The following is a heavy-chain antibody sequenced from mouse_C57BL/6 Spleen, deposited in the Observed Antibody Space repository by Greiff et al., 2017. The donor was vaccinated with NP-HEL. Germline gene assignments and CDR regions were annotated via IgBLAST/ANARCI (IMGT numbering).Heavy chain of an antibody. D-gene: IGHD4-1*01. V-gene: IGHV1-80*01. Sequence: VQRVESGAELVKPGASVKISCKASGYAFSSYWMNWVKQRPGKGLEWIGQIYPGDGDTNYNGKFKGKATLTADKSSSTAYMQLSSLTSEDSAVYFCARQLTGGCAYWGQGTLVTVSA. CDR3: ARQLTGGCAY. J-gene: IGHJ3*01. CDR2: IYPGDGDT. CDR1: GYAFSSYW.